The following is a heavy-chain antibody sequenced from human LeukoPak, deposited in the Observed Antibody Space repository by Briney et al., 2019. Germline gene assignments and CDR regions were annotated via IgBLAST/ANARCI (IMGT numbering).Heavy chain of an antibody. CDR1: GFTFSSYS. CDR3: ASIPFYYDSSALSPAFDI. J-gene: IGHJ3*02. CDR2: ISSSSSYI. Sequence: GGSLRLSCAASGFTFSSYSTNWVRQAPGKGLEWVSSISSSSSYIYYADSVKGRFTISRDNSNNTLYLQMNSLRAEDAALYYCASIPFYYDSSALSPAFDIWGQGTVVTVSS. D-gene: IGHD3-22*01. V-gene: IGHV3-21*04.